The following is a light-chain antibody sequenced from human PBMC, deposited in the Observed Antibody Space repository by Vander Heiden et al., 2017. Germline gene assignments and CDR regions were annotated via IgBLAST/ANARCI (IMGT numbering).Light chain of an antibody. CDR3: QQRSNWPPF. CDR1: QSVSSY. J-gene: IGKJ2*01. V-gene: IGKV3-11*01. CDR2: DAS. Sequence: EIVLTQSPATLSLSPGERATLSCRASQSVSSYLAWYQQKPGQAPRLLIYDASNRATVIPARFSGSGSGTDFTLTISSLEPEDFAVYYCQQRSNWPPFFGQGTKLEIK.